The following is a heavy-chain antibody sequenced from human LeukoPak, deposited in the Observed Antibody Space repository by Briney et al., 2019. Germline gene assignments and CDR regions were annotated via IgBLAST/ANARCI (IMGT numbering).Heavy chain of an antibody. J-gene: IGHJ4*02. D-gene: IGHD3-3*01. CDR3: AKESSYYDCWSGYYSDY. Sequence: PGGSLRLSCAASGVTFSSYAMSWVRQAPGKGLEWVSAVSNSGSSTYYADSVKGRFTISRDNSKNTLYPQMNSLRPEDTAVYYCAKESSYYDCWSGYYSDYWGQGTLVTVSS. CDR1: GVTFSSYA. CDR2: VSNSGSST. V-gene: IGHV3-23*01.